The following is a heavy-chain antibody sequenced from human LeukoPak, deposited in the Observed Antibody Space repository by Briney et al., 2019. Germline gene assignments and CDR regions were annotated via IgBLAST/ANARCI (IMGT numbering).Heavy chain of an antibody. Sequence: GGPLRLPCVASGFTFSNYAMIWVRQAPGKGLEMVSGIYCDEDRTVHGDAVKGRFTISRDNSKNTPFLQMNSRRADDTAVYYCAKTQGYYDAWGQGALVTASS. CDR3: AKTQGYYDA. V-gene: IGHV3-23*01. D-gene: IGHD2-15*01. CDR1: GFTFSNYA. J-gene: IGHJ5*02. CDR2: IYCDEDRT.